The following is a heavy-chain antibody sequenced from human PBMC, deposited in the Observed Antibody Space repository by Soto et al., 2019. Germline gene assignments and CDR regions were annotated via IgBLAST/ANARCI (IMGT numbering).Heavy chain of an antibody. CDR3: AKGPRRRVGAFDY. CDR2: ITGSGGST. V-gene: IGHV3-23*01. CDR1: GFTFSSYA. J-gene: IGHJ4*02. Sequence: EVQLLESGGGLVQPGGSLRLSCAASGFTFSSYAMSWVRQAPGKGLEWVSAITGSGGSTYYADSVKGRFTISRDNSKNTLHLQMNSLRAEDTAVYYCAKGPRRRVGAFDYWGQGTLVTVSS. D-gene: IGHD1-26*01.